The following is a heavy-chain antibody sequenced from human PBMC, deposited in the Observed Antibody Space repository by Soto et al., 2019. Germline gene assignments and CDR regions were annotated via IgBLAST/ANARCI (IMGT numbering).Heavy chain of an antibody. Sequence: GGSLRLSCAASGFTFISYAMHWVRQAPGKGLEWVAVISYDGSNKYYADSVKGRFTISRDNSKNTLYLQMSSLRVEDTAMDYCAKTHFDILDYWGQGTLVTVAS. CDR3: AKTHFDILDY. CDR2: ISYDGSNK. CDR1: GFTFISYA. D-gene: IGHD3-9*01. J-gene: IGHJ4*02. V-gene: IGHV3-30-3*01.